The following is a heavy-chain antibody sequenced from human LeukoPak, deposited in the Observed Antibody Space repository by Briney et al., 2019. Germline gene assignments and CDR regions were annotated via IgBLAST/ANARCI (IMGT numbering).Heavy chain of an antibody. CDR3: ARGTLYCSSTSCYYFDY. V-gene: IGHV4-31*03. CDR1: GGSISSGGYY. CDR2: IYYSGST. D-gene: IGHD2-2*01. Sequence: PSETLSLTCTVPGGSISSGGYYWSWIRQHPGKGLEWIGYIYYSGSTYYNPSLKSRFTISVDTSKNQFSLKLSSVTAADTAVYYCARGTLYCSSTSCYYFDYWGQGTLVTVSS. J-gene: IGHJ4*02.